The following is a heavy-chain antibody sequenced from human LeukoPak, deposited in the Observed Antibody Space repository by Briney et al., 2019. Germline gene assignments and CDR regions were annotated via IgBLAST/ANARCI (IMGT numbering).Heavy chain of an antibody. CDR3: ARDFGGNSDF. CDR1: GFTVSSYW. V-gene: IGHV3-74*01. Sequence: GGSLRLSCAASGFTVSSYWMHWVRQVPGKGLVGVSRMNVEGSVTSYADFVKGRFTISRDIAKNTLYLQMNTLTAEDTAVYYCARDFGGNSDFWGQGTLVTVSS. J-gene: IGHJ4*02. CDR2: MNVEGSVT. D-gene: IGHD4-23*01.